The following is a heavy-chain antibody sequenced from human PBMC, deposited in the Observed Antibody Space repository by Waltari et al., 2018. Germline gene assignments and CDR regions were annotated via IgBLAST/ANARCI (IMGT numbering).Heavy chain of an antibody. Sequence: EVQLVESGGGLVQPGRSLRLSCTASGFTFGDYAISWVRKAPGKGLELVGFIRSKAYGGTTEYAASVKGRFTISRDDSKSIAYLQMNSLKTEDTAVYYCTRDSRIAARSVRYYYYYGMDVWGQGTTVTVSS. D-gene: IGHD6-6*01. CDR1: GFTFGDYA. CDR3: TRDSRIAARSVRYYYYYGMDV. CDR2: IRSKAYGGTT. J-gene: IGHJ6*02. V-gene: IGHV3-49*04.